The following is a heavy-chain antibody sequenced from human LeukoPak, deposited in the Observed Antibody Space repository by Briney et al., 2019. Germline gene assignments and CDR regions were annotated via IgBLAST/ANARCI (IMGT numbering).Heavy chain of an antibody. CDR3: ARVATVGSLDN. Sequence: SVKVCCKASGYSFSTHGIRWVRQAPGQGLEWMGGIMPIFAATNYAQKFQGRLTITTDRSTSTAYMELNNLSSEDTALYYCARVATVGSLDNWGQGTLVTVSS. J-gene: IGHJ4*02. CDR1: GYSFSTHG. D-gene: IGHD5-12*01. V-gene: IGHV1-69*05. CDR2: IMPIFAAT.